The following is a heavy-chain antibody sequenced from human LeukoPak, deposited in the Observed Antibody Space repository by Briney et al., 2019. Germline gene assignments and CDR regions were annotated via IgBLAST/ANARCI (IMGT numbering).Heavy chain of an antibody. CDR2: ISSKVNNYAT. Sequence: QTGGSLKLSCAASGFTFSGSAMHWVRQASGKGLEWIGRISSKVNNYATAYAASVKDRFTISRDDSSNPPYLQMNSLKTEDTAVYYCTTQYSSCPPGYWGQGTLVTVSS. V-gene: IGHV3-73*01. CDR3: TTQYSSCPPGY. J-gene: IGHJ4*02. D-gene: IGHD6-19*01. CDR1: GFTFSGSA.